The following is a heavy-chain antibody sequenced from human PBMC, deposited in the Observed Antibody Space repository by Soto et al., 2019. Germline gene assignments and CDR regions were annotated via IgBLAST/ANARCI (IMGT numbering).Heavy chain of an antibody. CDR2: ISYDGSNK. V-gene: IGHV3-30-3*01. CDR1: GFTFSSYA. Sequence: GGSLRLSCAASGFTFSSYAMHWVRQAPGKGLEWVAVISYDGSNKYYADSVKGRFTISRDNSKNTLYLQMNSLRAEDTAVYYCARTICSSTSCYALGIYYYYGMDVWGQGTTVTVSS. J-gene: IGHJ6*02. D-gene: IGHD2-2*01. CDR3: ARTICSSTSCYALGIYYYYGMDV.